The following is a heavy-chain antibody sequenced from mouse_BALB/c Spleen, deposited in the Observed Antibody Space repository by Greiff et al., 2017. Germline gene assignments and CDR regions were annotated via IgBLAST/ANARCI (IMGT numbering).Heavy chain of an antibody. CDR1: GFTFSSYA. CDR3: ARGNYAWFAY. D-gene: IGHD2-4*01. Sequence: EVKVEESGGGLVKPGGSLKLSCAASGFTFSSYAMSWVRQTPEKRLEWVASISSGGSTYYPDSVKGRFTISRDNARNILYLQMSSLRSEDTAMYYCARGNYAWFAYWGQGTLVTVSA. V-gene: IGHV5-6-5*01. CDR2: ISSGGST. J-gene: IGHJ3*01.